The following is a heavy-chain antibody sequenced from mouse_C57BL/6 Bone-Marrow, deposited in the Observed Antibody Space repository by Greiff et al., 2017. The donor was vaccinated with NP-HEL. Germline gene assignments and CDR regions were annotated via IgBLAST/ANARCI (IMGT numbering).Heavy chain of an antibody. V-gene: IGHV5-17*01. CDR1: GFTFSDYG. Sequence: EVQGVESGGGLVKPGGSLKLSCAASGFTFSDYGMHWVRQAPEKGLEWVAYIISGSGTIYYSDKVKGRFTIARDNAKNTLFLQMTSLRSEDTAMYYCARRYRGLYYYAMDYWGQGTSVTVSS. CDR2: IISGSGTI. CDR3: ARRYRGLYYYAMDY. D-gene: IGHD2-12*01. J-gene: IGHJ4*01.